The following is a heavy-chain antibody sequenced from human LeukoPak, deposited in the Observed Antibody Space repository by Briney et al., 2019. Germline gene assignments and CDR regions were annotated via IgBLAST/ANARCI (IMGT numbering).Heavy chain of an antibody. CDR1: GFTFSSYA. CDR2: ISYDGSNK. D-gene: IGHD6-19*01. CDR3: ARDREQWLVTAFDI. V-gene: IGHV3-30-3*01. Sequence: GGSLRLSCAASGFTFSSYALHWVRQAPGKGLEWVAVISYDGSNKYYADSVKGRFTISRDNSKNTLYLQMNSLRSEDTAVYYCARDREQWLVTAFDIWGQGSMVTVSS. J-gene: IGHJ3*02.